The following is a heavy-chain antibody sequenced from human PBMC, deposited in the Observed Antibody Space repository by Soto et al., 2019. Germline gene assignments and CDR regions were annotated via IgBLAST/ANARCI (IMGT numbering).Heavy chain of an antibody. CDR3: ARDPNTAMAPRYNWFDP. Sequence: QVQLVQSGAEVKKPGSSVKVSCKASGGTFSSYAISWVRQAPGQGLEWMGGIIPIFGTANYAQKFQGRVTITADESTSTAYMELSSLRSEDTAVCYCARDPNTAMAPRYNWFDPWGQGTLVTVSS. CDR2: IIPIFGTA. J-gene: IGHJ5*02. V-gene: IGHV1-69*12. CDR1: GGTFSSYA. D-gene: IGHD5-18*01.